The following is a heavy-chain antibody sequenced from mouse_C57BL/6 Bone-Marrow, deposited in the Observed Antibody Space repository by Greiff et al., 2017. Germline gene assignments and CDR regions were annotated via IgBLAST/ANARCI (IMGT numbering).Heavy chain of an antibody. CDR1: GFTFSDYG. D-gene: IGHD2-12*01. CDR2: ISSGSSTI. CDR3: ARGYYNYEGAGFAY. J-gene: IGHJ3*01. V-gene: IGHV5-17*01. Sequence: EVQVVESGGGLVKPGGSLKLSCAASGFTFSDYGMHWVRPAPEKGLEWVAYISSGSSTIYYAVTVKGRFTISRDNAKNTLFLQMTSLRSEDTAMDYCARGYYNYEGAGFAYWGQGTLVTVSA.